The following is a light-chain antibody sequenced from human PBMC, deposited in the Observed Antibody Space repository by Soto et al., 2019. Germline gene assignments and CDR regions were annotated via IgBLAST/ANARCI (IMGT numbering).Light chain of an antibody. Sequence: DIVMTQSPDSLAVSLGERATINCKSSQSVLYSSNNKNYLAWYQQKPGQAPRLLIYGASTRATGIPARFSGSGSGTEFTLTISSLQSEDFAVYYCQQYNNWKITFGQGTRLEIK. CDR1: QSVLYSSNNKNY. J-gene: IGKJ5*01. CDR3: QQYNNWKIT. V-gene: IGKV4-1*01. CDR2: GAS.